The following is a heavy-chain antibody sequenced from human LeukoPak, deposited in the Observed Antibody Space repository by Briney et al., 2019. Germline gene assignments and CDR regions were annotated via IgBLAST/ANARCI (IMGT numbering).Heavy chain of an antibody. J-gene: IGHJ6*02. Sequence: PGGSLRLSCAASGFTFSSYWMHWVRQAPGKGLVWVSRINSDGSSTIYADSVKGRFTISRDNAKNTLYLQMNSLRAEDTAVYYCARAIPDRGYSYGYYYYYGMDVWGQGTTVTVSS. V-gene: IGHV3-74*01. CDR2: INSDGSST. D-gene: IGHD5-18*01. CDR3: ARAIPDRGYSYGYYYYYGMDV. CDR1: GFTFSSYW.